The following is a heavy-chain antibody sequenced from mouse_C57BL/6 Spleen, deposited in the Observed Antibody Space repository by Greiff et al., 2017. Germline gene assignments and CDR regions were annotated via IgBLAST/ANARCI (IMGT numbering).Heavy chain of an antibody. CDR1: GYAFSSSW. CDR2: IYPGDGDT. CDR3: ARDFDYYGSSPYYAMDY. Sequence: QVQLQQSGPELVKPGASVKISCKASGYAFSSSWMNWVKQRPGKGLEWIGRIYPGDGDTNYTGKFKGKATLTADKSSSTAYMQLSSLTSADSAVYFCARDFDYYGSSPYYAMDYWGQGTSVTVSS. V-gene: IGHV1-82*01. D-gene: IGHD1-1*01. J-gene: IGHJ4*01.